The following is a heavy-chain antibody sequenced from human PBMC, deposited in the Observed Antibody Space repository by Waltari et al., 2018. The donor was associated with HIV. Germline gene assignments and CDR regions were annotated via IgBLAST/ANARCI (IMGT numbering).Heavy chain of an antibody. CDR1: GGSISSSSYY. V-gene: IGHV4-39*01. CDR3: ARGGPYDSSGYYNY. J-gene: IGHJ4*02. D-gene: IGHD3-22*01. CDR2: IYYSGST. Sequence: QLQLQESGPGLVKPSETLSLTFTVSGGSISSSSYYWGWIRQPPGKGLEWIGSIYYSGSTYYNPSLKSRVTISVDTSKNQFSLKLSSVTAADTAVYYCARGGPYDSSGYYNYWGQGTLVTVSS.